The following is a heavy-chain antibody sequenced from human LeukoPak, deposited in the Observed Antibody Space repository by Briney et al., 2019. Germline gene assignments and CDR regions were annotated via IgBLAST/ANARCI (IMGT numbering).Heavy chain of an antibody. CDR3: ASRVYGLGSFNY. CDR1: GDSLSSTSYY. D-gene: IGHD3-10*01. Sequence: PSETLSLTCTVSGDSLSSTSYYWDWIRQPPGKGLEWIGSIYNSGTTYYNPSLKSRVTISVDTSKNQFSLKVSSVTAADTAVYYCASRVYGLGSFNYWGQGTLVTVSS. CDR2: IYNSGTT. J-gene: IGHJ4*01. V-gene: IGHV4-39*01.